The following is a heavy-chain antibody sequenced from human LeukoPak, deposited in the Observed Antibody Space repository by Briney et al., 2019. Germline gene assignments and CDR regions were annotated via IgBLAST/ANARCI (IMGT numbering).Heavy chain of an antibody. CDR1: GFTFSSHG. CDR3: AKDPHSGGYYIRGAFDI. Sequence: PGGSLRLSCAASGFTFSSHGMNWVRQAPGKGLEWVSGISPNGVITYYADSVKGRFTISRDNSKGTVYLQMNSLRPEDTAVYCCAKDPHSGGYYIRGAFDIWGQGTMVTVSS. V-gene: IGHV3-23*01. J-gene: IGHJ3*02. CDR2: ISPNGVIT. D-gene: IGHD1-26*01.